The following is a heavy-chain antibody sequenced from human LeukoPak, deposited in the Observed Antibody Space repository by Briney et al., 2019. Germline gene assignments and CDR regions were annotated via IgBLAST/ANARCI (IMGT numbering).Heavy chain of an antibody. D-gene: IGHD3-10*01. V-gene: IGHV3-23*01. Sequence: SGGSLRLSCAASGFTFSSYAMSWVRQAPGKGLEWVSAISGSGGSTYYADSVKGRFTISRDNSKNTLYLQMNSLRAEDTAVYYCAKDRPYYHGSGSYVREFDYWGQGTLVTVSS. CDR2: ISGSGGST. CDR1: GFTFSSYA. J-gene: IGHJ4*02. CDR3: AKDRPYYHGSGSYVREFDY.